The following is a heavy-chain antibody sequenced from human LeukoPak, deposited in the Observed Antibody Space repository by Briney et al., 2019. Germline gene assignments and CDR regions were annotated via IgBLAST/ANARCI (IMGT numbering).Heavy chain of an antibody. D-gene: IGHD3-3*01. Sequence: SETLSLTCAVYGGSFSGYYWSWIRQPPGKGLEWIGEINHSGSTNYNPSLKSRVTISVDTSKNQFSLKLSSVTAADTAVYYCARDTAIFGVVISMDVWGKGTTVTVSS. CDR2: INHSGST. CDR1: GGSFSGYY. J-gene: IGHJ6*03. CDR3: ARDTAIFGVVISMDV. V-gene: IGHV4-34*01.